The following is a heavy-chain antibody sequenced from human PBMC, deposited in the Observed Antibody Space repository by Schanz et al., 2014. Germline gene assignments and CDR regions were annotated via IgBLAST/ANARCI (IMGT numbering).Heavy chain of an antibody. CDR2: ITRDSGSI. CDR1: GFSFGAYA. Sequence: EEQLVESGGGLVQPGRSLRLSCAASGFSFGAYAMHWVRQAPGKGLEWVSGITRDSGSIGYADSVKGRFTISRDDAKNSLYLQMNSLRAEDTALYYCAKDRQNRVNRVGYYYGMDVWGQGTTVTVSS. J-gene: IGHJ6*02. CDR3: AKDRQNRVNRVGYYYGMDV. D-gene: IGHD3-16*01. V-gene: IGHV3-9*01.